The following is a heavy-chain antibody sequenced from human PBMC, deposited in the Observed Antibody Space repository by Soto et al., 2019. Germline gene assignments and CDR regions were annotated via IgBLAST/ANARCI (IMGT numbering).Heavy chain of an antibody. CDR2: INAGNGNT. J-gene: IGHJ5*02. V-gene: IGHV1-3*01. CDR3: ASEIYYYGSGSYFLFDP. D-gene: IGHD3-10*01. CDR1: GYTFTSYA. Sequence: GASVKVSCKASGYTFTSYAMHWVRQAPGQRLEWMEWINAGNGNTKYSQKFQGRVTITRDTSASTAYMELSSLRSEDTAVYYCASEIYYYGSGSYFLFDPWGQGTLVTVSS.